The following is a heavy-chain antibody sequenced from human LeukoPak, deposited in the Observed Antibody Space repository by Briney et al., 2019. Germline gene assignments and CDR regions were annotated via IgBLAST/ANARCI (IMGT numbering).Heavy chain of an antibody. J-gene: IGHJ5*02. D-gene: IGHD3-3*01. CDR1: GYTFTAYG. CDR3: ARIDDFSHWFDP. CDR2: ISGYNGDT. Sequence: GASVKVSCKVSGYTFTAYGLSWVRQAPRQGLEWMGWISGYNGDTDYAQKLQGRVSMTTDTSTSTAYMELRSLRSDDTAVYYCARIDDFSHWFDPWGQGTLVTVSS. V-gene: IGHV1-18*01.